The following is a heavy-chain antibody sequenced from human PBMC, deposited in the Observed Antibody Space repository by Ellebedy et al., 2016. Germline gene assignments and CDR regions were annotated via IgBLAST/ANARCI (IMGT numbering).Heavy chain of an antibody. J-gene: IGHJ3*02. CDR2: IKSKTDGGTT. D-gene: IGHD2-2*01. CDR3: TTEGVVPAVDDAFDI. CDR1: GLTFKDAW. Sequence: GESLKISXAASGLTFKDAWMSWVRQAPGKGLEWVGRIKSKTDGGTTDYAAPVKGRFTISRDDSKNTLYLQMNSLKTEDTAVYYCTTEGVVPAVDDAFDIWGQGTMVTVSS. V-gene: IGHV3-15*01.